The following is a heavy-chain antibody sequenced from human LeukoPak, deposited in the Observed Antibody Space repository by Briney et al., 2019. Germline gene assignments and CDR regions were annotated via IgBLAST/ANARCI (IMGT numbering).Heavy chain of an antibody. D-gene: IGHD2-2*01. CDR3: AIGIVVVPAAAEENFDY. V-gene: IGHV3-64*01. CDR2: ISSNGGST. J-gene: IGHJ4*02. CDR1: GFTFSSYA. Sequence: GGSLRLSCAASGFTFSSYAMHWVRQAPGKGLEYVSAISSNGGSTYYANSVKGRFTISRDNSKNTLYLQMGSLRAEDMAVYYCAIGIVVVPAAAEENFDYWGQGTLVTVSS.